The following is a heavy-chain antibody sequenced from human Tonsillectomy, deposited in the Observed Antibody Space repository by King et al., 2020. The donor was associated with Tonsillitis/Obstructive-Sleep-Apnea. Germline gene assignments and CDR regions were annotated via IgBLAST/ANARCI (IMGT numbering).Heavy chain of an antibody. CDR2: IIPILGIA. Sequence: QLVQSGAEVKKPGSSVKVSCKASGGTFSSYAISWVRQAPGQGLEWMGRIIPILGIANYAQKFQGRVTITADKSTSTAYMELSSLRSEDTAVYYCAREKPEVVGATLDYYYYMDVWGKGTTVTVSS. J-gene: IGHJ6*03. CDR3: AREKPEVVGATLDYYYYMDV. V-gene: IGHV1-69*09. D-gene: IGHD1-26*01. CDR1: GGTFSSYA.